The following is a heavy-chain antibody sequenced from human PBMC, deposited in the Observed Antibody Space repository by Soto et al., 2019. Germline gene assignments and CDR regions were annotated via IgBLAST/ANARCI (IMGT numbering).Heavy chain of an antibody. V-gene: IGHV3-30*18. CDR1: GFTFSSYG. CDR3: AKDHNYVDTAVYYYYGMDV. CDR2: ISYDGSNK. J-gene: IGHJ6*02. D-gene: IGHD5-18*01. Sequence: QVQLVESGGGVVQPGRSLRLSCAASGFTFSSYGMHWVRQAPGKGLEWVAVISYDGSNKYYADSVKGRFTIPRDNSKNTLYLQMNSLRAEDTAVYYCAKDHNYVDTAVYYYYGMDVWGQGTTVTVSS.